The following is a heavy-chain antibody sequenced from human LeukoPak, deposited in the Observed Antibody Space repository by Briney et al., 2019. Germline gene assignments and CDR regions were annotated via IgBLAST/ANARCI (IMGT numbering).Heavy chain of an antibody. V-gene: IGHV3-23*01. CDR1: GFTFSDYY. CDR3: AKDSSGRGYYGSGSIWAPREATFNYFDY. J-gene: IGHJ4*02. Sequence: GGSLRLSCAASGFTFSDYYMSWVRQAPGKGLEWVSAISGSGGSTYYADSVKGRFTISRDNSKNTLYLQMNSLRAENTAVYYCAKDSSGRGYYGSGSIWAPREATFNYFDYWGQGTLVTVSS. D-gene: IGHD3-10*01. CDR2: ISGSGGST.